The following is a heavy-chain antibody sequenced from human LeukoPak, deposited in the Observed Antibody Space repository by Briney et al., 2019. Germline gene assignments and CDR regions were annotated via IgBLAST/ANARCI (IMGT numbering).Heavy chain of an antibody. J-gene: IGHJ4*02. V-gene: IGHV4-38-2*02. D-gene: IGHD2-2*01. CDR3: ARSIVVVPAAMGRPFDY. CDR1: GYSISSGYY. CDR2: IYHSGST. Sequence: SETLSLTCTVSGYSISSGYYWGWIRQPPGKGLEWIGSIYHSGSTYYNPSLKSRVTISVDTSKNQFSLKLSSVTTADTAVYYCARSIVVVPAAMGRPFDYWGQGTLVTVSS.